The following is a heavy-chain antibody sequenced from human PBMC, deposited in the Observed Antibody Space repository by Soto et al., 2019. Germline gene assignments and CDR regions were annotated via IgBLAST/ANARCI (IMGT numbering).Heavy chain of an antibody. CDR2: IYYSGST. CDR3: AGGRDSDIVVVVAAYGAFDI. J-gene: IGHJ3*02. Sequence: SETLSLTCTVSGGSISSYYWSWIRQPPGKGLEWIGYIYYSGSTNYNPSLKSRVTISVDTSKNQFSLKLSSVTAADTAVYYCAGGRDSDIVVVVAAYGAFDIWGQGIMVT. CDR1: GGSISSYY. D-gene: IGHD2-15*01. V-gene: IGHV4-59*01.